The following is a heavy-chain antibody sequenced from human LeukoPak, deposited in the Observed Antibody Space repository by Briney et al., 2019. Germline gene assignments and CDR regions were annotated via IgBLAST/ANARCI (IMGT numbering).Heavy chain of an antibody. J-gene: IGHJ4*02. V-gene: IGHV3-30*04. Sequence: PGRSLRLSCAASGFIFSSYAMRWVRQAPGKGLEWVAVISFDGSNKYYADSVKGRFTISRDNSKNTLYVQMNSLRAEDTAVYYCARGASNSAEYWGQGTLVTVSS. CDR1: GFIFSSYA. D-gene: IGHD1-1*01. CDR3: ARGASNSAEY. CDR2: ISFDGSNK.